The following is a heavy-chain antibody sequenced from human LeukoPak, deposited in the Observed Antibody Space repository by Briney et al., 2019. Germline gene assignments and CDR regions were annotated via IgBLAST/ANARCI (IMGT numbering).Heavy chain of an antibody. D-gene: IGHD2/OR15-2a*01. J-gene: IGHJ4*02. CDR3: ARAMMSFQSFDY. CDR1: GFTYSSYA. V-gene: IGHV3-30-3*01. Sequence: GGSLRLSCAASGFTYSSYAMHWVRQAPGKGLEWVAVISYDGSNKYYADSVKGRFTISRDNSKNTLYLQMNSLRAEDTAVYYCARAMMSFQSFDYWGQGTLVTVSS. CDR2: ISYDGSNK.